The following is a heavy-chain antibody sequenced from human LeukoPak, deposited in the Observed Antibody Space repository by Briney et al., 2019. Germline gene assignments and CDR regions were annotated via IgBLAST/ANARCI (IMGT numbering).Heavy chain of an antibody. CDR3: AKRYYDSSGYRWFDY. J-gene: IGHJ4*02. V-gene: IGHV3-23*01. Sequence: PGASLRLSCAASGFTFSSYAMSWVRQAPGKGLEWVSTISGISGSTYYADSVKGRFTISRDNSKNTLYLQMNSLRAEDTAVYYCAKRYYDSSGYRWFDYWGQGTLVTVFS. D-gene: IGHD3-22*01. CDR2: ISGISGST. CDR1: GFTFSSYA.